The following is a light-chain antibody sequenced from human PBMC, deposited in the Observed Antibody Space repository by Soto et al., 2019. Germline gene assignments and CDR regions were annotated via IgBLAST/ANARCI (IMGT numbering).Light chain of an antibody. Sequence: DIQLTQSPSFLSASVGDRVTISCRASQGISDYLAWYQQKPGKAPKLLIYGASTLQSGVPSRFSGSASGTEFALTISSLQPEDFATYFCQQFNAYPLTFGGGTKPEIK. J-gene: IGKJ4*01. CDR1: QGISDY. V-gene: IGKV1-9*01. CDR2: GAS. CDR3: QQFNAYPLT.